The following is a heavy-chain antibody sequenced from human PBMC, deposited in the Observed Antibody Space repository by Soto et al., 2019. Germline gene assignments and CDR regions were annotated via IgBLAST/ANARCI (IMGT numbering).Heavy chain of an antibody. CDR1: GFTFDKYA. J-gene: IGHJ4*02. D-gene: IGHD3-10*01. CDR2: LSDSGGST. Sequence: GGSLRLSCVASGFTFDKYAMSWVRQAPGKGLEWVSLLSDSGGSTYYADSVKGRFTTSRDNSKNTLYLQMNSLRAEDTAIYFCAKGFTVLHFGSWAQGTLVTVSS. CDR3: AKGFTVLHFGS. V-gene: IGHV3-23*01.